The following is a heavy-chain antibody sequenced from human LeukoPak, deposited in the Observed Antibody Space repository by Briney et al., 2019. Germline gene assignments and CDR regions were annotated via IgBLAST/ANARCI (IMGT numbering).Heavy chain of an antibody. V-gene: IGHV3-30-3*01. J-gene: IGHJ4*02. CDR2: ISYDGSNK. Sequence: PGGSLRLSCAASGFTFSSYVMHWVRQAPGKGLEWVAVISYDGSNKYYADSVKGRFTISRDNSKNTVYLQMNNLRAEDTAVYYCAREGAPIHFDYWGQGTLVTVSS. CDR1: GFTFSSYV. CDR3: AREGAPIHFDY.